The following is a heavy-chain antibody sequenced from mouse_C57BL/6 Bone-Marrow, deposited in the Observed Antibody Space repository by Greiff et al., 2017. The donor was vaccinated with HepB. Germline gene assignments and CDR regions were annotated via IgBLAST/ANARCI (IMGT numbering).Heavy chain of an antibody. D-gene: IGHD2-13*01. J-gene: IGHJ2*01. CDR2: IYPNSGST. CDR1: GYTFTNYW. CDR3: ARACDGYYLDY. V-gene: IGHV1-55*01. Sequence: QVQLQQPGAELVKPGASVKMSCKASGYTFTNYWMNWVKQRPGQGLEWIGDIYPNSGSTNYNEKFKSKATLTVDKSSSTAYMQLSSLTSEDSAVYYCARACDGYYLDYWGQGTTLTVSS.